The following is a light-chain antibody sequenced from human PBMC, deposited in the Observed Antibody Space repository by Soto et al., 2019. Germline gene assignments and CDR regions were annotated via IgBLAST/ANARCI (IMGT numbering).Light chain of an antibody. CDR1: NSEGGGYNY. CDR2: DVR. CDR3: SSYTTSNTRQIV. J-gene: IGLJ1*01. Sequence: LNHPASRYWAPRRGIPISCTGNNSEGGGYNYVSWYQQHPGKAPKFMIYDVRNRPSGVSNRFSGSKSGNTASLTISGLQAEDEADYYCSSYTTSNTRQIVFGTGTKVTVL. V-gene: IGLV2-14*01.